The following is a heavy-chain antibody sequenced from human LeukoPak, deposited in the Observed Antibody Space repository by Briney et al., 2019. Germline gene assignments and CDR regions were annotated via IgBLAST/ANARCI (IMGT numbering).Heavy chain of an antibody. CDR3: ARDYYDSSGYYPNWYFDL. J-gene: IGHJ2*01. V-gene: IGHV3-33*01. CDR1: GFTFSSYG. D-gene: IGHD3-22*01. CDR2: IWYDGSNK. Sequence: PGRSLSLSCAASGFTFSSYGMHWVRQAPGKGLEWVAVIWYDGSNKYYADSVKGRFTISRDNSKNTLYLQMNSLRAEDTAVYYCARDYYDSSGYYPNWYFDLWGRGALVTVSS.